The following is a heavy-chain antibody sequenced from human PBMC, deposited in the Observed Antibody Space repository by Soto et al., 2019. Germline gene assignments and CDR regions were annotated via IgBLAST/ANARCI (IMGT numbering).Heavy chain of an antibody. Sequence: GGSLRLSCTASGITFSNYAMSWVRQAPRKGLEWVSSISTSGGRPYYADSVEGPFTISRDNSKNTLYLQMNSLRVEDTAVYYCAKDPDRYDYVWGTYRYIDHWGQGTLVTVSS. D-gene: IGHD3-16*02. CDR2: ISTSGGRP. CDR3: AKDPDRYDYVWGTYRYIDH. V-gene: IGHV3-23*01. J-gene: IGHJ4*02. CDR1: GITFSNYA.